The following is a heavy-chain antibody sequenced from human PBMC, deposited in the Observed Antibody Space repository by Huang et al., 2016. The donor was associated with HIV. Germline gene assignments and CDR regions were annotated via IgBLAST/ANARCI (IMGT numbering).Heavy chain of an antibody. D-gene: IGHD3-9*01. Sequence: QVQLVQSGAEVKKPGASVKVSCKDSGYTFSAYAMHWVRQTPGQRLEWMGWINAGNGNTKYSQKFQGRVTITRDTSASTAYMELSSLRSEDTAVYYCARLSGYYNILTGYRYDWYFDLWGRGTLVTVSS. V-gene: IGHV1-3*01. CDR2: INAGNGNT. J-gene: IGHJ2*01. CDR1: GYTFSAYA. CDR3: ARLSGYYNILTGYRYDWYFDL.